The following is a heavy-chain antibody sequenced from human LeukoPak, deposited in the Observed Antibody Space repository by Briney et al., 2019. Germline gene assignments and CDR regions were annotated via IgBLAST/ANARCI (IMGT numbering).Heavy chain of an antibody. Sequence: GGSLRLSCAASGFTFRNYGMNWVRQAPGKGLEWVSSISGSGGSTYYADSVKGRFTISRDNSKNMLYLQMNSLRAEDTARYYCPNERYSGSYLLDHWGQGTLVTVSS. D-gene: IGHD1-26*01. CDR3: PNERYSGSYLLDH. V-gene: IGHV3-23*01. CDR1: GFTFRNYG. J-gene: IGHJ4*02. CDR2: ISGSGGST.